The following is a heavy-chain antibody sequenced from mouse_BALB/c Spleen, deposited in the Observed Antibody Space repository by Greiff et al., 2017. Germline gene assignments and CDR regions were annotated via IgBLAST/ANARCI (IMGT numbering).Heavy chain of an antibody. J-gene: IGHJ4*01. D-gene: IGHD1-2*01. V-gene: IGHV6-6*02. Sequence: EVKVEESGGGLVQPGGSMKLSCVASGFTFSNYWMNWVRQSPEKGLEWVAEIRLKSNNYATHYAESVKGRFTISRDDSKSSVYLQMNNLRAEDTGIYYCTPLRRDPYYAMDYWGQGTSVTVAS. CDR2: IRLKSNNYAT. CDR1: GFTFSNYW. CDR3: TPLRRDPYYAMDY.